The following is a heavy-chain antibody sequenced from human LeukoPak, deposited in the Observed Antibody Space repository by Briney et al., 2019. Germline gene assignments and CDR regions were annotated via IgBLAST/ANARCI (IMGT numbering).Heavy chain of an antibody. CDR2: INPNSGGT. Sequence: ASVKVSCKDCVYTFTGYYIHWVRQAPGQGLEWMGWINPNSGGTNYAQKFQGRVTMTRDTSIITAYMELSSLRSDDTPVYYCARGHEYGLNDYWGQGALVTVSS. D-gene: IGHD2/OR15-2a*01. V-gene: IGHV1-2*02. CDR1: VYTFTGYY. CDR3: ARGHEYGLNDY. J-gene: IGHJ4*02.